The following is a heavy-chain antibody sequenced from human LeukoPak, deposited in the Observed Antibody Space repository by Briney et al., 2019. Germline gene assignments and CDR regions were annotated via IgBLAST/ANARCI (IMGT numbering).Heavy chain of an antibody. V-gene: IGHV4-34*01. Sequence: SETLSLTCAVYGGSFSGYYWSWIRQPPGKGLEWIGEINHSGSTNYNPSLKSRVTISVDTSKNQFSLKLSSVTAADTVVYYCARVFGIDWSFDYWGQGTLVTVSS. CDR1: GGSFSGYY. D-gene: IGHD3-9*01. CDR3: ARVFGIDWSFDY. J-gene: IGHJ4*02. CDR2: INHSGST.